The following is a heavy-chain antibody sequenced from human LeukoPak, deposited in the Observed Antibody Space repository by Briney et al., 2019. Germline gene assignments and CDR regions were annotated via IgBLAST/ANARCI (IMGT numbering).Heavy chain of an antibody. D-gene: IGHD3-10*01. CDR3: ARVLEQPIWFGELSVKPYFDY. CDR1: GGSISSYF. J-gene: IGHJ4*02. Sequence: KPSETLSLTCTVSGGSISSYFWSWIRQPPGKGLEWIGSIYHSESTYYNPSLKSRVTISVDTSKNQFSLKLSSVTAADTAVYYCARVLEQPIWFGELSVKPYFDYWGQGTLVTVSS. CDR2: IYHSEST. V-gene: IGHV4-38-2*02.